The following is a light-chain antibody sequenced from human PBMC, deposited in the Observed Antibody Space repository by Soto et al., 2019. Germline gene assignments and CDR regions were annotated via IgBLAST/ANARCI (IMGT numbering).Light chain of an antibody. V-gene: IGKV1-5*03. CDR2: KAS. CDR1: QSISSW. J-gene: IGKJ1*01. CDR3: QQYSYFAT. Sequence: DIQMTQSPSTLSASVGDRVTITCRASQSISSWLTWYQQKAGQAPKLLIYKASIVESGVPSRFSGSGSETEFPLTISSLQPDDSATYYCQQYSYFATFGQGTRVEVK.